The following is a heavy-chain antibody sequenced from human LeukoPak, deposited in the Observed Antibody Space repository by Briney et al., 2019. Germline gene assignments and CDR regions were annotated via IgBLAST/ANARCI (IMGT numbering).Heavy chain of an antibody. D-gene: IGHD3-22*01. CDR2: INPNSGGT. CDR3: ARGPRITMIVVVTPFDY. CDR1: GYTFTGYY. V-gene: IGHV1-2*02. J-gene: IGHJ4*02. Sequence: ASVKVSRTASGYTFTGYYMHWVRQAPGQGLEWMGWINPNSGGTNYAQKFQGRVTMTRDTSISTAYMELSRLRSDDTAVYYCARGPRITMIVVVTPFDYWGQGPLDTVSS.